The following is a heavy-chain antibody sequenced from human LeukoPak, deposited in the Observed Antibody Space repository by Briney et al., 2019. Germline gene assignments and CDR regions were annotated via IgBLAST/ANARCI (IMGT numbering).Heavy chain of an antibody. Sequence: GGSLRLSCAASGFTFSSYAMSWVRQAPGKGLEWVSAISGSGGSTYYADSVKGWFTISRDNSKNTLYLQMNSLRDEDTAVYYCAKDITMVRGPCMDVWGQGTTVTVSS. J-gene: IGHJ6*02. CDR3: AKDITMVRGPCMDV. CDR1: GFTFSSYA. D-gene: IGHD3-10*01. CDR2: ISGSGGST. V-gene: IGHV3-23*01.